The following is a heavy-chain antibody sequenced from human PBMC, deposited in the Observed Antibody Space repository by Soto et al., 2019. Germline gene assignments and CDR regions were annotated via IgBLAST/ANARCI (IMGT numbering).Heavy chain of an antibody. Sequence: GGSLRLSCAASGFTFSNAWMSWVRQAPGKGLEWVGRIKSKTDGGTTDYAAPVKGRFTISRDDSKNTLYLQINSLKTEDTAVYYCTRQYSSGRYVPLAIWGQGTMVTVSS. CDR1: GFTFSNAW. D-gene: IGHD6-19*01. CDR2: IKSKTDGGTT. J-gene: IGHJ3*02. V-gene: IGHV3-15*01. CDR3: TRQYSSGRYVPLAI.